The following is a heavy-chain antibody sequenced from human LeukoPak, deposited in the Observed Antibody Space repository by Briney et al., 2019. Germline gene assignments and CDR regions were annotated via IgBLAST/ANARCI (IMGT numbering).Heavy chain of an antibody. Sequence: SETLSLTCTVSGGSISSYYWSWIRQPPGKGLEWIGYIYYSGSTNYNTSLKSRVTISVDMSKNQFSLKLASVTAADTAVYYCARVEEGYGSGSSALDYWGQGTLVTVSS. CDR3: ARVEEGYGSGSSALDY. CDR2: IYYSGST. CDR1: GGSISSYY. V-gene: IGHV4-59*01. D-gene: IGHD3-10*01. J-gene: IGHJ4*02.